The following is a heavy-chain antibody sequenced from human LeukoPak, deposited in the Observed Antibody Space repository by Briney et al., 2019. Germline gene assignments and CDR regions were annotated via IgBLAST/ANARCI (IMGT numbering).Heavy chain of an antibody. CDR3: ATVLKRGTLDY. CDR2: INPDGSST. Sequence: GGSLRLSCAASGFTFSSYWMHWVRQAPGKGLVWVSRINPDGSSTADADSVKGRFTISRDNAKNTLYLQMNSLRVEDTAVYYCATVLKRGTLDYWGQGTLVAVSS. CDR1: GFTFSSYW. D-gene: IGHD3-16*01. J-gene: IGHJ4*02. V-gene: IGHV3-74*01.